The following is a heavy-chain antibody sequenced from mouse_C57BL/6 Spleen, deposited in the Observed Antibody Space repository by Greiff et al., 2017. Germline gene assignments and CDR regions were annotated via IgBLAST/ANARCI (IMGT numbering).Heavy chain of an antibody. D-gene: IGHD2-4*01. Sequence: QVQLQQSGAELVKPGASVKMSCKASGYTFTSYWITWVKQRPGQGLAWIGDIYPGSGSTNYNEKFKSKATLTVDTSSSTAYMQLSSLTSEDSAVYYCARPYDYDLAWFAYWGQGTLVTVSA. CDR2: IYPGSGST. CDR1: GYTFTSYW. CDR3: ARPYDYDLAWFAY. J-gene: IGHJ3*01. V-gene: IGHV1-55*01.